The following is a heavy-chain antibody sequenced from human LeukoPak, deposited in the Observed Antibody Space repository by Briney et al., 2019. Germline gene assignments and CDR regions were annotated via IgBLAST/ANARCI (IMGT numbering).Heavy chain of an antibody. J-gene: IGHJ5*02. D-gene: IGHD4/OR15-4a*01. CDR1: GGSINNNY. CDR2: IYYSGST. V-gene: IGHV4-59*01. Sequence: PSETLSLTCTVSGGSINNNYWSWIRQPPGKGLEWIGDIYYSGSTNYNPSLKSRVTISVDTSKNQFSLNLSSVTAADTAVYYCARATRVLRGTNWFDPWGQGTLVTVSS. CDR3: ARATRVLRGTNWFDP.